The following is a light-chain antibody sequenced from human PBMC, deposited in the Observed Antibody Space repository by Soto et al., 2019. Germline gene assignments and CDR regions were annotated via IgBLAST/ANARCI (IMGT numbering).Light chain of an antibody. J-gene: IGKJ4*01. Sequence: EIVMTHSPGTLSVSPGERATLSCRASQSVSSDLVWYQQKPGQAPRLLIYAAFTRATDIPARFSGSGSGTDFTLTISSLQSEDLALYYCLQYNKWPLTFGGGTRVEIK. V-gene: IGKV3-15*01. CDR3: LQYNKWPLT. CDR2: AAF. CDR1: QSVSSD.